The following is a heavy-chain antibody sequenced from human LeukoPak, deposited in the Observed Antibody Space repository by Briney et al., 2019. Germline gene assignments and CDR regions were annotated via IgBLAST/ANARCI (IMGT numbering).Heavy chain of an antibody. CDR3: ARDYGSGSRYFDY. D-gene: IGHD3-10*01. Sequence: PGGSLRLSCAASGFTFSSYSMNWVRQAPGKGLEWVSSISSSSSYIYYADSVKGRFTISRDNAKNSLYLQMNSLRAEDTAVYYCARDYGSGSRYFDYWGQGTLVTISS. J-gene: IGHJ4*02. CDR1: GFTFSSYS. V-gene: IGHV3-21*01. CDR2: ISSSSSYI.